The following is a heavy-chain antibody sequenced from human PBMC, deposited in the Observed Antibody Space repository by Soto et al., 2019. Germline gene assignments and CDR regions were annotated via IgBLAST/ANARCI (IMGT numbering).Heavy chain of an antibody. CDR2: ISAYNGNT. CDR3: ASGYSSSDYYYYGMDV. D-gene: IGHD6-6*01. J-gene: IGHJ6*02. V-gene: IGHV1-18*01. Sequence: GASVKLSCTASGYTITSYGISWVRQALGQGLEWMGWISAYNGNTNYAQKLQGRVTMTTDTSTSTAYMELRSLRSDDTAVYYCASGYSSSDYYYYGMDVWGQGTTVTVSS. CDR1: GYTITSYG.